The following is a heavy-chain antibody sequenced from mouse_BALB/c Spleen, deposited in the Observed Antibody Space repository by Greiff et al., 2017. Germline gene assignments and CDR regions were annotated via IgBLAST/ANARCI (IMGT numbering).Heavy chain of an antibody. J-gene: IGHJ3*01. CDR2: ISYSGST. CDR3: ARSRDYGNYVAY. D-gene: IGHD2-1*01. CDR1: GDSITSGY. V-gene: IGHV3-8*02. Sequence: EVKLVESGPSLVKPSQTLSLTCSVTGDSITSGYWNWIRKFPGNKLEYMGYISYSGSTYYNPSLKSRISITRDTSKNQYYLQLNSVTTEDTATYYCARSRDYGNYVAYWGQGTLVTVSA.